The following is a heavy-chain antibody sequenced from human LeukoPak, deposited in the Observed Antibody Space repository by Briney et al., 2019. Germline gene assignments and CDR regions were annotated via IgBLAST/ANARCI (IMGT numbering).Heavy chain of an antibody. CDR2: ISSSGSTI. D-gene: IGHD6-13*01. Sequence: GGSLRLSCAASVFTFSDFYMSWIRAAPGKGLEWVSYISSSGSTIYYADSVKGRFTISRDNAKNSLYLQMNSLRAEDTAVYYCARQQQLARHHWGQGTLVTVSS. V-gene: IGHV3-11*01. CDR3: ARQQQLARHH. CDR1: VFTFSDFY. J-gene: IGHJ5*02.